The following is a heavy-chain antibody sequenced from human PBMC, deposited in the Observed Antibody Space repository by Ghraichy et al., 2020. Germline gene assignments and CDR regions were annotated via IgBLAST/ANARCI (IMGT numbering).Heavy chain of an antibody. J-gene: IGHJ4*02. CDR1: GFSLSTSGVG. D-gene: IGHD1-26*01. Sequence: SGPTLVKPTQTLTLTCTFSGFSLSTSGVGVGWIRQPPGKALEWLALIYWDGDKRYSPSLKSRLTITKDTSKSQVVLTMTNMDPVDTATYYCVHRRRLGATTVGGFDYWGQGTLVTVSS. CDR2: IYWDGDK. V-gene: IGHV2-5*02. CDR3: VHRRRLGATTVGGFDY.